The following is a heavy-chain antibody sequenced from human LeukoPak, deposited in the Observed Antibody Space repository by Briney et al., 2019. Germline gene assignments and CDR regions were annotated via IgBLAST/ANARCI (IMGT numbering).Heavy chain of an antibody. V-gene: IGHV3-7*01. J-gene: IGHJ4*02. CDR2: IKQDGSET. CDR3: TANFNY. Sequence: GGSLRLSCAASGFTFSNYWMNWVRQAPGKGLEWVANIKQDGSETYYVDSGKGRFTISRDNAKNMVYLHMDNLRVEDTAVYYCTANFNYWGQGTLVTV. CDR1: GFTFSNYW.